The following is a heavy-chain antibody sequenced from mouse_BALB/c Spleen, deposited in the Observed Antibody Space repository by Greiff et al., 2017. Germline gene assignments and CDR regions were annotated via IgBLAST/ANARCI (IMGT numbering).Heavy chain of an antibody. CDR3: AREGNFYFDY. CDR2: IYPGNVNT. V-gene: IGHV1S56*01. CDR1: GYTFTSYY. D-gene: IGHD2-1*01. J-gene: IGHJ2*01. Sequence: QVQLKQSGPELVKPGASVRISCKASGYTFTSYYIHWVKQRPGQGLEWIGWIYPGNVNTKYNEKFKGKATLTADKSSSTAYMQLSSLTSEDSAVYFCAREGNFYFDYWGQGTTLTVSS.